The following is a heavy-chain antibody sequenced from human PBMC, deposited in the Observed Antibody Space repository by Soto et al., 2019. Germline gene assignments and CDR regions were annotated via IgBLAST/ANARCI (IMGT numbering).Heavy chain of an antibody. CDR1: GFTFDDYA. Sequence: EVQLVESGGVLVQPGRSLRLSCAASGFTFDDYAMHWVRQAPGKGLEWVSGISWNSGSIGYADSVKGRFTISRDNAKNSLYLQMNSLRAEDTALYYCAKVGCSSTSCYALDYWGQGTLVTVSS. V-gene: IGHV3-9*01. J-gene: IGHJ4*02. D-gene: IGHD2-2*01. CDR3: AKVGCSSTSCYALDY. CDR2: ISWNSGSI.